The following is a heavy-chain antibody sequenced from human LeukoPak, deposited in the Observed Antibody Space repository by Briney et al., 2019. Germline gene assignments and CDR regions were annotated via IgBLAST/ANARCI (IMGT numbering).Heavy chain of an antibody. CDR2: INHSGST. J-gene: IGHJ3*02. CDR3: ARQSGTDAFDI. Sequence: SETLSLNCAVYGGSFSGYYWSWIRQPPGKGLEGIGEINHSGSTNYNPSLKSRVTISVDTSKNQFSLNLSSVNAADTAVYYCARQSGTDAFDIWGQGTMVTVSS. CDR1: GGSFSGYY. V-gene: IGHV4-34*01. D-gene: IGHD1-26*01.